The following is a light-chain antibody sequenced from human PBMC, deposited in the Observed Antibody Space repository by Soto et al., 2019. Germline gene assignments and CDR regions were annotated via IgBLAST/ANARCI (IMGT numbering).Light chain of an antibody. Sequence: EIVLTQSPGTLSLSPGERATLSCRASQSVSSSYLAWYQQKPGQAPRLLICGASSRATGIPDRFSGSGSGKDFTLTISRLEPEDFAVYYCQQYGSSSWTFGRGTKVDIK. CDR1: QSVSSSY. CDR2: GAS. CDR3: QQYGSSSWT. J-gene: IGKJ1*01. V-gene: IGKV3-20*01.